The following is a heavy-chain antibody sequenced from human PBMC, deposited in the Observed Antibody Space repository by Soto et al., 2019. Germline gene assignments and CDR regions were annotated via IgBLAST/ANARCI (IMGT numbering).Heavy chain of an antibody. Sequence: EVQLVESGGGLVQPGGSLRLSCAASGFTFSSYSMNWVRQAPGKGLEWVSYISSSSSTIYYADSVKGRFTISRDNAKNSLYLQMNSLRDEDTAVYYCARGTSQLRFLEWLLQPTFDYWGQGTLGTVSS. CDR3: ARGTSQLRFLEWLLQPTFDY. J-gene: IGHJ4*02. CDR1: GFTFSSYS. D-gene: IGHD3-3*01. V-gene: IGHV3-48*02. CDR2: ISSSSSTI.